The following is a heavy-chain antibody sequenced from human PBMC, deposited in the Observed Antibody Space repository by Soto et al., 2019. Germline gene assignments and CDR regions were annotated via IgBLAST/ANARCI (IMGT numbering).Heavy chain of an antibody. D-gene: IGHD3-3*01. Sequence: QVQLQQWGAGLLKPSETLSLTCAVYGGSFSGYSWSGIRQPPGKGLEWIGEISNSGSTNYNPTLKSRVTISVDTSKNQFSLKLSSVTAADTAVYYCARGGNTIFGVVIRYYYYYYMDVWGKGTTVTVSS. CDR2: ISNSGST. CDR1: GGSFSGYS. V-gene: IGHV4-34*01. J-gene: IGHJ6*03. CDR3: ARGGNTIFGVVIRYYYYYYMDV.